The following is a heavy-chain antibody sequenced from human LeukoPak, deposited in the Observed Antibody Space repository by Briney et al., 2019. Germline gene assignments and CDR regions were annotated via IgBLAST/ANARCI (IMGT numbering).Heavy chain of an antibody. CDR3: ARGRSSSIVVVPAAPIDY. D-gene: IGHD2-2*01. Sequence: SVKVSCKASGGTFSGYAISWVRQAPGQGLEWMGGIIPIFGTANYAQKFQGRVTITADESTSTAYMELSSLRSEDTAVYYCARGRSSSIVVVPAAPIDYWGQGTLVTVSS. V-gene: IGHV1-69*13. J-gene: IGHJ4*02. CDR2: IIPIFGTA. CDR1: GGTFSGYA.